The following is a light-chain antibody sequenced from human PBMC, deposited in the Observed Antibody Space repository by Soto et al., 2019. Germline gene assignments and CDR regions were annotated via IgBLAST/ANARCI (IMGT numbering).Light chain of an antibody. CDR1: ESVSIR. J-gene: IGKJ1*01. V-gene: IGKV3D-15*01. Sequence: IVMTQSPASRSLSPGEGATLSCRASESVSIRLAWYQHKPGQPPRLLIHGASTRASGIPPRFSGSGSGTEFTLTISSLQSEDSAVYFCQQYHVWPKWTFGPGTKVDIK. CDR3: QQYHVWPKWT. CDR2: GAS.